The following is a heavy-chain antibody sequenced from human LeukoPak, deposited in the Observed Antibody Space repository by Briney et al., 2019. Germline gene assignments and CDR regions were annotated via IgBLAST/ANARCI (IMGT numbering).Heavy chain of an antibody. Sequence: GGSLRLSCATSGFTFTTCAMHWVRQAPGKGLEWVAGISPDGNTPYYVDSVKGRFTVSRDNSENTLYLQMNSLRAEDTAVYYCARQWMSRSESDYWGQGTLVTVSS. CDR1: GFTFTTCA. CDR2: ISPDGNTP. CDR3: ARQWMSRSESDY. V-gene: IGHV3-30-3*01. J-gene: IGHJ4*02. D-gene: IGHD5-12*01.